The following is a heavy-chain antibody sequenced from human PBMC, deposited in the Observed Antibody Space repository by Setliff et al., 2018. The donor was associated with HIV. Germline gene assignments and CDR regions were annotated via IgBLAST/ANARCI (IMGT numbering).Heavy chain of an antibody. J-gene: IGHJ4*02. CDR3: VRSGKVGELYGF. D-gene: IGHD2-8*01. CDR1: GYSFANYW. Sequence: GESLKISCKGSGYSFANYWIGWVRQMPGKGLEWMGIIYPGDSATTYSPPFQGQVSMSVDITVATAFLQWTNLRASDTATYYCVRSGKVGELYGFWGQGTPVTVSS. V-gene: IGHV5-51*01. CDR2: IYPGDSAT.